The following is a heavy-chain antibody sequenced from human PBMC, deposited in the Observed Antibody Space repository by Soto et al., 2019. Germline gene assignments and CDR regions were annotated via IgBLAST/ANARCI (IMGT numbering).Heavy chain of an antibody. CDR1: GGSISSYY. J-gene: IGHJ4*02. CDR2: IYYSGST. CDR3: ARDKRSSGWYDFDD. V-gene: IGHV4-59*01. Sequence: PSETLSLTCTVSGGSISSYYWSWIRQPPGKGLEWIGYIYYSGSTNYNPSLKSRVTISVDTSKNQFSLKLSSVTAADTAVYYCARDKRSSGWYDFDDSGQGTLVTVSS. D-gene: IGHD6-19*01.